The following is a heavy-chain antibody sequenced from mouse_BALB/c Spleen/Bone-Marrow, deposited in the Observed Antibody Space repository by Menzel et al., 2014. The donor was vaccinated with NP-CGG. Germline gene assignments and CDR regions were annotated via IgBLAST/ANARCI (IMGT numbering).Heavy chain of an antibody. D-gene: IGHD1-1*01. CDR3: AKGVIYYYGRRAGYFYV. CDR2: INPSSGYT. J-gene: IGHJ1*01. V-gene: IGHV1-4*01. Sequence: VQLQQSGAELARPGASVKMSCEASGYTFTSYTMHWVKQRPGQGLEWIGYINPSSGYTNYNQRFKDKATLTADKSSSTAYMQLSSLTSEDSADYYGAKGVIYYYGRRAGYFYVCGAGTSFTVSS. CDR1: GYTFTSYT.